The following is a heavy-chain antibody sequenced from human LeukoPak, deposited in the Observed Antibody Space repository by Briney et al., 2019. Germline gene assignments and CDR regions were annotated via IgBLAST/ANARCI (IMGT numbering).Heavy chain of an antibody. Sequence: SVKVSCKASGGTFSSYAISWVRQAPGQGLEWMGRIIPIFGIANYAQKFQGRVTITADKSTSTAYMELSSLRSEDTAVYYCARAPGGYCSSTSCPPFHYGMDVWGKGTTVTVSS. D-gene: IGHD2-2*03. V-gene: IGHV1-69*04. J-gene: IGHJ6*04. CDR3: ARAPGGYCSSTSCPPFHYGMDV. CDR1: GGTFSSYA. CDR2: IIPIFGIA.